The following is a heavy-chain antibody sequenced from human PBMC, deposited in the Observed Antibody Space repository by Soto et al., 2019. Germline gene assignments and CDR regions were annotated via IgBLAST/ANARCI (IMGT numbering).Heavy chain of an antibody. D-gene: IGHD3-22*01. CDR1: GGSFSTYY. J-gene: IGHJ4*02. Sequence: SETLSLTCAVYGGSFSTYYWSWIRRPPGKGLEWIGDINHSGSTYYNPSLKSRVTISVDTSKNQFSLKLSSVTAADTAVYYCARSWSSGYYSDHWGQGTLVTVSS. CDR2: INHSGST. V-gene: IGHV4-34*01. CDR3: ARSWSSGYYSDH.